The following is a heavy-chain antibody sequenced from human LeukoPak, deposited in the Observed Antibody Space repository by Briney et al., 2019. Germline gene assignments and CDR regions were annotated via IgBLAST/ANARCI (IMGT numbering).Heavy chain of an antibody. D-gene: IGHD6-6*01. J-gene: IGHJ3*02. Sequence: PGGSLRLSCAASGFTFSSYSMNWVRQAPGKGLEWVSSISSSSSYIYHADSVKGRFTISRDNAKNSLYLQMNSLRAEDTAVYYCARAARIDAFDIWGQGTMVTVSS. CDR3: ARAARIDAFDI. CDR1: GFTFSSYS. V-gene: IGHV3-21*01. CDR2: ISSSSSYI.